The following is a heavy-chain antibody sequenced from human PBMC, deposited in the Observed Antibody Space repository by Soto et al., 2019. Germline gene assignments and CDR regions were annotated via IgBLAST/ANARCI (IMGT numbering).Heavy chain of an antibody. CDR2: ISGSGGST. J-gene: IGHJ4*02. V-gene: IGHV3-23*01. D-gene: IGHD6-19*01. CDR1: GFTFSSYA. CDR3: GRVTAVAGIIAY. Sequence: EVQLLESGGGLVQPGGSLRLSCAASGFTFSSYAMSWVRQAPGKGLEWVSAISGSGGSTYYADSVKGRFTISRDNSKNTLYLQMNSLRAEDTAVYYCGRVTAVAGIIAYWGQGTLVTVSS.